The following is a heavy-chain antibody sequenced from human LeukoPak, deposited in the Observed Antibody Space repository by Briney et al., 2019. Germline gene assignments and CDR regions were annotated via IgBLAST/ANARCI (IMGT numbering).Heavy chain of an antibody. J-gene: IGHJ5*02. CDR2: INPNSGGT. CDR1: GYTSTGYY. Sequence: ASVKVSCKASGYTSTGYYMHWVRQAPGQGLEWMGWINPNSGGTNYAQKFQGRVTMTRDTSISTAYMELSRLRSDDTAVYYCASRSSTGTMGFDPWGQGTLVTVSS. D-gene: IGHD2-2*01. V-gene: IGHV1-2*02. CDR3: ASRSSTGTMGFDP.